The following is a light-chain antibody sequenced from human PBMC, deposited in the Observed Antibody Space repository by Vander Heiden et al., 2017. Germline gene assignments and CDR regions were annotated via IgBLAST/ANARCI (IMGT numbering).Light chain of an antibody. CDR3: QHRSGWLPGT. CDR1: QSVSSY. CDR2: EAS. V-gene: IGKV3-11*01. J-gene: IGKJ1*01. Sequence: ELVLTQSPATLSLSPGEGATLSCRASQSVSSYLAWYQHKPGQAPRLLIYEASNRATGIPGRFSGTGSGTDFTLTISSLEPEDSAVYYCQHRSGWLPGTFGPGTKVEIK.